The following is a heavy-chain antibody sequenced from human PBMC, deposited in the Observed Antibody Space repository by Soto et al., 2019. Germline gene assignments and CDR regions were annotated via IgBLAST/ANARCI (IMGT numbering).Heavy chain of an antibody. CDR3: ARGGIPPSGYGIAYAMDV. D-gene: IGHD2-21*01. J-gene: IGHJ6*02. Sequence: PSETLSLTCTAYGESFNGYYWSWIRQPPGKGLEWIGEIHHSGSTYYTPALKSRVTLSVDTSKNQFSLNLNSVTAADTAVYYCARGGIPPSGYGIAYAMDVWGQGTTVTVSS. V-gene: IGHV4-34*01. CDR2: IHHSGST. CDR1: GESFNGYY.